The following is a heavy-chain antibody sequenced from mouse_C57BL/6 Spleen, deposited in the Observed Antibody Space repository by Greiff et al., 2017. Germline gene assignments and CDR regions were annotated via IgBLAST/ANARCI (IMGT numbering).Heavy chain of an antibody. V-gene: IGHV1-18*01. Sequence: VQLKESGPELVKPGASVKIPCKASGYTFTDYNMDWVKQSHGKSLEWIGDINPNNGGTIYNQKFKGQVTLTVDKSSSTAYMELRSLTSEDTAVYYCASRGSYWGQGTLVTVSA. CDR1: GYTFTDYN. J-gene: IGHJ3*01. D-gene: IGHD3-1*01. CDR2: INPNNGGT. CDR3: ASRGSY.